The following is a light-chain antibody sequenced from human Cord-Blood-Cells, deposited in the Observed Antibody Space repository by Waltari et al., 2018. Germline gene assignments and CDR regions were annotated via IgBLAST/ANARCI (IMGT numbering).Light chain of an antibody. CDR1: SSDVGGYNY. Sequence: QSALTQPPSASGSPGQSVTISCTGTSSDVGGYNYVSWYQQHPGTARNLIIYEVSKRPAGVPVLYSGSKSGNTASLTVSGLQAEDEADYYCSTYAGSNNLVFGGGTKLTVL. J-gene: IGLJ3*02. CDR2: EVS. V-gene: IGLV2-8*01. CDR3: STYAGSNNLV.